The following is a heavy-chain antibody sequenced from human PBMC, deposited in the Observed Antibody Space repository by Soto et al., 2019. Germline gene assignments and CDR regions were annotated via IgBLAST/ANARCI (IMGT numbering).Heavy chain of an antibody. CDR2: IYPGDSDT. CDR3: ARRVVAGYCSSTSCVDAFDI. Sequence: PGESLKLSCKGSGYSFTSYWIGWVRQMPGKGLECMGIIYPGDSDTRYSPSFQGQVTISADKSISTAYLQWSSLKASDTAMYYCARRVVAGYCSSTSCVDAFDIWGQGTMVTVSS. V-gene: IGHV5-51*01. J-gene: IGHJ3*02. CDR1: GYSFTSYW. D-gene: IGHD2-2*01.